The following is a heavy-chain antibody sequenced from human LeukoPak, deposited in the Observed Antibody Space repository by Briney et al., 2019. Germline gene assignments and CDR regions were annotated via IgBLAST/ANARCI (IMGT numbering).Heavy chain of an antibody. D-gene: IGHD6-13*01. J-gene: IGHJ5*02. CDR1: GDSISSSPYY. Sequence: SETLSLTCTVSGDSISSSPYYWSWVRQPPGQGLEWIGSVHYTGTTYYNPSLKSRVTISVDTSKNQFSLKLSSVTAADTAVYYCARRDPIVAAATTGGWFDPWGQGTLVTVSS. V-gene: IGHV4-39*01. CDR2: VHYTGTT. CDR3: ARRDPIVAAATTGGWFDP.